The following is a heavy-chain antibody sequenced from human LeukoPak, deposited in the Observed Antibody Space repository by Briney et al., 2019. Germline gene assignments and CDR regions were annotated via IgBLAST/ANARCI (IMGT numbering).Heavy chain of an antibody. D-gene: IGHD6-13*01. J-gene: IGHJ4*02. CDR2: IYYGGST. V-gene: IGHV4-59*08. CDR3: ARHAYSSSWLFDY. Sequence: SETLSLTCTVSGGSISSYYWSWIRQPPGKGLEWIGYIYYGGSTNYNPSLKSRVTISVDTSKNQFSLKLSSVTAADTAVYYCARHAYSSSWLFDYWGQGTLVTVSS. CDR1: GGSISSYY.